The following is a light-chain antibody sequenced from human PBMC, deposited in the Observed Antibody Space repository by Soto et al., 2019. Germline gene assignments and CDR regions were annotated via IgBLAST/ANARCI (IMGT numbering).Light chain of an antibody. Sequence: QSALTQPPSASGSPGQSVTISCTGTSSDVGGYNYVSWYQQHPGKATKLMIYEVSKRPSGVPDRFSGSKSGNTASLTVSGLQAEDEADYYCSSYAGSNKVFGGGTKVTVL. V-gene: IGLV2-8*01. J-gene: IGLJ2*01. CDR2: EVS. CDR3: SSYAGSNKV. CDR1: SSDVGGYNY.